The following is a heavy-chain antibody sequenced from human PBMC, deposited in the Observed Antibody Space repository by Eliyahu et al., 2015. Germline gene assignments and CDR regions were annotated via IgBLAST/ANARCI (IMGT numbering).Heavy chain of an antibody. V-gene: IGHV4-59*01. J-gene: IGHJ4*02. CDR1: XXSISSYY. Sequence: QVQLQESGPGLVKPSETLSLTCTVXXXSISSYYWSWIRQPPGKGLEWIGYIYYSGSTNYNPSLKSRVTISVDTSKNQFSLKLSSVTAADTAVYYCARGWYSSGWLFDYWGQGTLVTVSS. D-gene: IGHD6-19*01. CDR2: IYYSGST. CDR3: ARGWYSSGWLFDY.